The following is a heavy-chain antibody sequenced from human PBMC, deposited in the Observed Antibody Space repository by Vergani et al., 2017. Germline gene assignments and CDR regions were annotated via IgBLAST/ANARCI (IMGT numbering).Heavy chain of an antibody. CDR2: INSEGSST. D-gene: IGHD3-16*01. Sequence: EVQLVESGGGLVQPGGSLRLSCAASGFTFSSYWMHWVRQDPGKGLVWVSRINSEGSSTSYADSVKGRFIVSRDNAKNTLYLQMDSLSAEDTAVYYCARGAPTYFDNWGQGTLVTVSS. CDR3: ARGAPTYFDN. CDR1: GFTFSSYW. J-gene: IGHJ4*02. V-gene: IGHV3-74*01.